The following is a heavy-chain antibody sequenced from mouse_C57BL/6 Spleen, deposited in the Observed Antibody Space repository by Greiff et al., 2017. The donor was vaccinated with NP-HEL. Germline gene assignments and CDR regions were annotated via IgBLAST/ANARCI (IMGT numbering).Heavy chain of an antibody. CDR1: GFTFSDYY. V-gene: IGHV5-16*01. Sequence: EVKLVESEGGLVQPGSSMKLSCTASGFTFSDYYMAWVRQVPEKGLEWVANINYDGSSTYYLDSLKSRFIISRDNAKNILYLQMSSLKSEDTATYYCAREGYGSSYSLDYWGQGTTLTVSS. CDR2: INYDGSST. CDR3: AREGYGSSYSLDY. D-gene: IGHD1-1*01. J-gene: IGHJ2*01.